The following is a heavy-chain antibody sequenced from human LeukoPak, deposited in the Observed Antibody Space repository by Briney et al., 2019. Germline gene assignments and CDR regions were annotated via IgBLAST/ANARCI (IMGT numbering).Heavy chain of an antibody. V-gene: IGHV5-51*01. CDR1: GYSFTNYW. D-gene: IGHD5-12*01. J-gene: IGHJ4*02. Sequence: GESLKISCKASGYSFTNYWIAWVRQMPGKGLEWMGNIYPGDSDTRYGPSFQGQVTISADKSISTAYLQWSSLEASDTAIYYCARGGVDSRCLDYWGQGSLVTVSS. CDR3: ARGGVDSRCLDY. CDR2: IYPGDSDT.